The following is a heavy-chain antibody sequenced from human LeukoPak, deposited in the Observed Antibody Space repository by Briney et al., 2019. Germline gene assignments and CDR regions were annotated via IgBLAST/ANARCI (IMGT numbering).Heavy chain of an antibody. D-gene: IGHD6-13*01. V-gene: IGHV4-34*01. CDR3: ARANQQLDAFDI. Sequence: SETLSLTCAVYGGFFSGYYWSRIRQPPGKGLEWIGEINHSGSTNYNPSLKSRVTISVDTSKNQFSLKLSSVTAADTAVYYCARANQQLDAFDIWGQGTMVTVSS. CDR1: GGFFSGYY. J-gene: IGHJ3*02. CDR2: INHSGST.